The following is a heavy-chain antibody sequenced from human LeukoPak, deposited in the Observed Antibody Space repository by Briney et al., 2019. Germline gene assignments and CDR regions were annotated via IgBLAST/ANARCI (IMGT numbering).Heavy chain of an antibody. CDR1: GGSISSYY. CDR2: IYHSGST. D-gene: IGHD3-9*01. Sequence: SETLSLTCTVSGGSISSYYWSWIRQPPGKGLEWIGEIYHSGSTNYNPSLKSRVTISVDKSKNQFSLKLSSVTAADTAVYYCARANQGLRYFDWLDSYFDYWGQGTLVTVSS. J-gene: IGHJ4*02. V-gene: IGHV4-59*12. CDR3: ARANQGLRYFDWLDSYFDY.